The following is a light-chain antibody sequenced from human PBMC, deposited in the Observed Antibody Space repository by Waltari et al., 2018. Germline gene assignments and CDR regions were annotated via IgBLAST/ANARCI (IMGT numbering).Light chain of an antibody. V-gene: IGLV1-40*01. CDR1: SSNIGAGYD. J-gene: IGLJ2*01. Sequence: QSVLAQPSSVSGAPGQRVTISCTGSSSNIGAGYDVHWYQQLPGTAPKLPIYGNNNRPAGVPDRFSGSKSGTSASLAITGLQAEDEASYYCQSYDTNLVVFGGGTKLTVL. CDR2: GNN. CDR3: QSYDTNLVV.